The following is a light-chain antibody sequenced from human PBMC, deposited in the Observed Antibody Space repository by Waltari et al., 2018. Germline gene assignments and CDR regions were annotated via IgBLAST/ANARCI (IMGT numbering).Light chain of an antibody. J-gene: IGKJ1*01. CDR3: QHYVRLPAT. Sequence: EIVLTQSPGTLSLSPGDSATLSCRASQSVGRPVAWYQLKPGQAPRLLIYAASTRATGIPDRFSGSGSGTDFSLTISRLEPEDFAVYFCQHYVRLPATFDQGTRVEIK. CDR2: AAS. V-gene: IGKV3-20*01. CDR1: QSVGRP.